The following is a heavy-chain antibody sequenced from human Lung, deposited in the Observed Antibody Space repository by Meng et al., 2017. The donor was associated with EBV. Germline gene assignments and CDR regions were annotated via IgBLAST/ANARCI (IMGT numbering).Heavy chain of an antibody. CDR3: ARGGPYPDSSGFHWYFDL. D-gene: IGHD3-22*01. CDR2: INTHTGNP. Sequence: QVQLVQAGAEVKKPGASVTVSSQDSGYPFINYAINWVRQAPGQGLEWMGWINTHTGNPTYGQGFTGRFVLSSDTSVSTANLQISSLKAEDTAVYYCARGGPYPDSSGFHWYFDLWGRGTLVTVSS. CDR1: GYPFINYA. J-gene: IGHJ2*01. V-gene: IGHV7-4-1*02.